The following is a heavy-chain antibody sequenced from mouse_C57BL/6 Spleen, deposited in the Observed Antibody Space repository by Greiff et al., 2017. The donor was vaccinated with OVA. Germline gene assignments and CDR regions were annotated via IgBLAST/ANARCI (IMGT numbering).Heavy chain of an antibody. CDR3: AREGGDYYGSRGAMDY. V-gene: IGHV1-54*01. CDR1: GYAFTNYL. CDR2: INPGSGGT. J-gene: IGHJ4*01. Sequence: VQVVESGAELVRPGTSVKVSCKASGYAFTNYLIEWVKQRPGQGLEWIGVINPGSGGTNYNEKFKGKATLTADKSSSTAYMQLSSLTSEDSAVYFCAREGGDYYGSRGAMDYWGQGTSVTVSS. D-gene: IGHD1-1*01.